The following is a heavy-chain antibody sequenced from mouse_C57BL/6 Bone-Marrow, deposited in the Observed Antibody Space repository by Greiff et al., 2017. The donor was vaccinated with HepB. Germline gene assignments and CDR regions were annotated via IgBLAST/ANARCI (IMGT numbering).Heavy chain of an antibody. CDR2: ISYDGSN. CDR3: ATIYYDYLGY. D-gene: IGHD2-4*01. V-gene: IGHV3-6*01. J-gene: IGHJ2*01. CDR1: GYSITSGYY. Sequence: DVKLVESGPGLVKPSQSLSLTCSVTGYSITSGYYWNWIRQFPGNKLEWMGYISYDGSNNYNPSLKNRISITRDTSKNQFFLKLNSVTTEDTATYYCATIYYDYLGYWGQGTTLTVSS.